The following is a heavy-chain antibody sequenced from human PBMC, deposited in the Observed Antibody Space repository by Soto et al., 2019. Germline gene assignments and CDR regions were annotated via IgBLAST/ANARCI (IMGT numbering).Heavy chain of an antibody. J-gene: IGHJ4*02. CDR1: GFTFSSYA. D-gene: IGHD3-22*01. CDR2: ISGSGGST. Sequence: GGSLRLCCAASGFTFSSYAMSGVRQAPGKGLEWVSAISGSGGSTYYADSVKGRFTISRDNSKNTLYLQMNSLRAEDTAVYYCAKKAYDSSGYYYVWGQGTLVTVSS. V-gene: IGHV3-23*01. CDR3: AKKAYDSSGYYYV.